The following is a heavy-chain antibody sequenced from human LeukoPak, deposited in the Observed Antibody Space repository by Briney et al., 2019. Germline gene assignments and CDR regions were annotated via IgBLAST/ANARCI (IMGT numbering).Heavy chain of an antibody. D-gene: IGHD3-10*01. CDR3: ARTLGGGAFDT. Sequence: SETLSLTCTVSGGSISSDNYYWGWIRQPPGKGLEWIGSIYYSGSTYYNPSLKSRITISVDTSKNQFSLKLSPVTAADTAVYYCARTLGGGAFDTWGQGTMVTVSS. CDR2: IYYSGST. J-gene: IGHJ3*02. V-gene: IGHV4-39*01. CDR1: GGSISSDNYY.